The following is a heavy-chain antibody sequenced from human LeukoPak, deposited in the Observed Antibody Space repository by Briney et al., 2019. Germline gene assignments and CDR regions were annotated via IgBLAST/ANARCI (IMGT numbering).Heavy chain of an antibody. V-gene: IGHV1-69*01. CDR3: ARDKVADSSGRLTLDY. D-gene: IGHD3-22*01. J-gene: IGHJ4*02. Sequence: SVKVSCKASGGTFSSYAISWVRQAPGQGLEWMGGIIPIFGTANYAQKFQGRVTITADESTSTAYMELSSLRSEDTAVYYCARDKVADSSGRLTLDYWGQGTLVTVSS. CDR2: IIPIFGTA. CDR1: GGTFSSYA.